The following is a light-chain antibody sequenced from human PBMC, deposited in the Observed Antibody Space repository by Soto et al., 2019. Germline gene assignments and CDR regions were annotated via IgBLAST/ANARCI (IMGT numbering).Light chain of an antibody. J-gene: IGKJ4*01. Sequence: DIQMTQSPSSLSASVGDRVTITCRASQGIRNYVAWYQQKPGKVPKLLIYAASTLQSGFPSRFSGSGSGTDFTLTISSLQPEDGASYYCQKYNSAPPEVGGGNKVEIK. CDR1: QGIRNY. CDR2: AAS. CDR3: QKYNSAPPE. V-gene: IGKV1-27*01.